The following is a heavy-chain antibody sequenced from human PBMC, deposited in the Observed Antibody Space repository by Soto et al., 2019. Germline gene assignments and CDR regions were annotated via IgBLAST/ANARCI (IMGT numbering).Heavy chain of an antibody. V-gene: IGHV3-30-3*01. D-gene: IGHD3-22*01. J-gene: IGHJ6*02. CDR3: ARDRRYHYHSSGYPLEYYYGMEF. CDR2: ISYDGSNK. CDR1: GFTFSSYA. Sequence: SLRLSCAACGFTFSSYAMHWVRQAPGKALVWVAVISYDGSNKYYADSVKGRFTISRDISKNTLSLHMNLLSAEDTAVYYCARDRRYHYHSSGYPLEYYYGMEFWRQGPTVTVSS.